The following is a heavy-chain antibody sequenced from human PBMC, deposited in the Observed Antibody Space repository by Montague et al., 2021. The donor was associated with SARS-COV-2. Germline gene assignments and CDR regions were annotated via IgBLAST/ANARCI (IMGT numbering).Heavy chain of an antibody. Sequence: SLGLSCAASGFTFSNYWMHWVRQAPGKGLVWVSRINSDGSSTTYADSVKGRFTISRDNAKNTVYLQMNSLRAEDSAVYYCASDSRYSGYEADYWGQGTLVTVSS. J-gene: IGHJ4*02. D-gene: IGHD5-12*01. CDR1: GFTFSNYW. V-gene: IGHV3-74*01. CDR3: ASDSRYSGYEADY. CDR2: INSDGSST.